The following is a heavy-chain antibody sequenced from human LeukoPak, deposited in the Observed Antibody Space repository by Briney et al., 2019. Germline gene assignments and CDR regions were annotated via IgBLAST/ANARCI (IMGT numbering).Heavy chain of an antibody. D-gene: IGHD6-13*01. J-gene: IGHJ4*02. Sequence: GGSLRLSCAASGFTFSSYAMSWVRQPPGKGLVWGSAISGNWGSTYYADSVKGRFTISRDNSKNTLYLQMNSLRGEDTAVYYCAKKSIAAAASDYWGKGTLVSVSS. CDR1: GFTFSSYA. V-gene: IGHV3-23*01. CDR3: AKKSIAAAASDY. CDR2: ISGNWGST.